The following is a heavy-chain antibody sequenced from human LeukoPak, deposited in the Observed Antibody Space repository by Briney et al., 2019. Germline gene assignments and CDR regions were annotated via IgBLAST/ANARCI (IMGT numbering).Heavy chain of an antibody. D-gene: IGHD3-22*01. V-gene: IGHV4-59*05. CDR3: ATRPTYYYDSSGYY. CDR1: GFTFSSYSMN. CDR2: IYYSGST. Sequence: PGGSLRLSCAASGFTFSSYSMNWVRQPPGKGLEWIGSIYYSGSTYYNPSLKSRVTISVDTSKNQFSLKLSSVTAADTAVYYCATRPTYYYDSSGYYWGQGTLVTVSS. J-gene: IGHJ4*02.